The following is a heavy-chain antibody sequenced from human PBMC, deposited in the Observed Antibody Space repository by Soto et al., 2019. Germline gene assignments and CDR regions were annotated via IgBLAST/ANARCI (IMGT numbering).Heavy chain of an antibody. CDR2: IYWDDDK. CDR1: GFSLSTSGGG. J-gene: IGHJ4*02. CDR3: AHESSITMVRGVLWPPNFDY. V-gene: IGHV2-5*02. Sequence: GSGSTLVKPPQTLPPTCTFSGFSLSTSGGGVGWIRQPPGKALGWLALIYWDDDKRYSPSLKSRLTITKDTSKNQVVLTMTNMDPVDTATYYCAHESSITMVRGVLWPPNFDYWGQGTLVTVSS. D-gene: IGHD3-10*01.